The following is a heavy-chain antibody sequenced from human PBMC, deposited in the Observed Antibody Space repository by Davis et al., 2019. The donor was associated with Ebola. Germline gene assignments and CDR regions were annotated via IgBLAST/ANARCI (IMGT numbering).Heavy chain of an antibody. J-gene: IGHJ4*02. CDR3: ANTLSSSAVAVGDY. D-gene: IGHD6-6*01. CDR2: ISGSGGST. CDR1: GFTFSSYA. Sequence: GESLKISCAASGFTFSSYAMSWVRQAPGKGLEWVSAISGSGGSTYYADSVKGRFTISRDNSKNTLYLQMNSLRAEDTAVYYCANTLSSSAVAVGDYWGQGTLVTVSS. V-gene: IGHV3-23*01.